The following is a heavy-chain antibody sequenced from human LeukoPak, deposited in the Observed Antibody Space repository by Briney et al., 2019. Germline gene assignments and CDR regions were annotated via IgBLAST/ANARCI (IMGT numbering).Heavy chain of an antibody. Sequence: GASVKVSCKASGYTFTSYGISWVRQAPGQGLEWMGWISAYNGNTNYAQKLQGRVTMTTDTSTSTAYMELRSLRSDDTAVYYCARAEELERELLWFGELPRAKTNWFDPWGQGTLVTVSS. CDR1: GYTFTSYG. CDR2: ISAYNGNT. CDR3: ARAEELERELLWFGELPRAKTNWFDP. D-gene: IGHD3-10*01. J-gene: IGHJ5*02. V-gene: IGHV1-18*01.